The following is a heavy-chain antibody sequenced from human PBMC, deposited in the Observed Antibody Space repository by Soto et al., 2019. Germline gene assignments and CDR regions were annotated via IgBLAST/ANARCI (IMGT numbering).Heavy chain of an antibody. Sequence: EVQVLESGGGLVQPGGTLRLSCAASGFTFSSHAMNWVRQAPGKGLEWVSGISPSGSNTYYADSVKGRFTLSRDNSKNTLYLQMNSLRAEDTAVYYCAKDVGAVAGIFLVYWGQGTLVTVSS. V-gene: IGHV3-23*01. D-gene: IGHD6-19*01. CDR1: GFTFSSHA. CDR3: AKDVGAVAGIFLVY. J-gene: IGHJ4*02. CDR2: ISPSGSNT.